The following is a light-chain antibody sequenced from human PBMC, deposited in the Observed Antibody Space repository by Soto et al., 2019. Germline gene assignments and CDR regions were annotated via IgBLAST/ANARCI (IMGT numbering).Light chain of an antibody. CDR2: EVS. CDR1: SSDVGGYNY. Sequence: QSALTQPPSASGSPEQSVTISCTGTSSDVGGYNYVSWYQQHPGKAPKIMIYEVSKRPSGVPDRFSASKSGNTASLTVSGLQAEDEADYYCSSYADTNKLVFGGGTKLTVL. V-gene: IGLV2-8*01. CDR3: SSYADTNKLV. J-gene: IGLJ2*01.